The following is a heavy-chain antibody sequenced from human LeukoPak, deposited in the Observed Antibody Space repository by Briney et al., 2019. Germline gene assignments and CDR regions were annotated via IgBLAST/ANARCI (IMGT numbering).Heavy chain of an antibody. CDR1: GFTFSSYA. CDR2: IKSKTYGGTT. J-gene: IGHJ4*02. Sequence: GGSLRLSCAASGFTFSSYAMSWVRQAPGKGLEWVGRIKSKTYGGTTDYAAPVKGRFTISRDDSKNTVCLQMNSLKTEDTAVYYCTTATSYWGQGSLVTVSS. V-gene: IGHV3-15*01. CDR3: TTATSY.